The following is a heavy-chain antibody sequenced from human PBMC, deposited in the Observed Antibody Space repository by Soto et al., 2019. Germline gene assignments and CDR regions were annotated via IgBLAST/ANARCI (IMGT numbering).Heavy chain of an antibody. CDR2: IIPIFGTA. J-gene: IGHJ6*02. V-gene: IGHV1-69*06. Sequence: ASVKVSCKASGGTFSSYAISWVRQAPGQGLEWMGGIIPIFGTANYAQKFQGRVTITADKSTSTAYMELSSLRSEDTAVYYCARDLLASTVGDGYNYYYGMDVWGQGTTVTVSS. CDR1: GGTFSSYA. CDR3: ARDLLASTVGDGYNYYYGMDV. D-gene: IGHD1-26*01.